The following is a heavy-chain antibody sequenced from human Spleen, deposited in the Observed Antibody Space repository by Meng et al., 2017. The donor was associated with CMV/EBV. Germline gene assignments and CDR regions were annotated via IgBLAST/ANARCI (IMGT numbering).Heavy chain of an antibody. CDR3: ARPSRRENSEDYPPKY. V-gene: IGHV3-21*01. CDR1: GFTFSDYS. D-gene: IGHD2-15*01. CDR2: ISTSSNYI. Sequence: GESLKISCAASGFTFSDYSMNWVRQAPGKGLDWVSSISTSSNYIEYADSVKGRFTISRDNAKNSLYLQMHSLRAEDTAVYYCARPSRRENSEDYPPKYWGQGTLVTVSS. J-gene: IGHJ4*02.